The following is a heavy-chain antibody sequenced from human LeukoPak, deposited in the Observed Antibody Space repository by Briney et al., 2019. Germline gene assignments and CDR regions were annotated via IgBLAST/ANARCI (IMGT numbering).Heavy chain of an antibody. J-gene: IGHJ4*02. D-gene: IGHD5/OR15-5a*01. Sequence: SQTEFLTCSVSGASININNYYWSGIRQHPGKGLEWIGYIYYSGSSYYTPSLQSRVRLSVDTSKNQFSLRLSSVTAADTAVYYCARLVYDALHYFDYWGQRSLLPVSS. V-gene: IGHV4-31*03. CDR2: IYYSGSS. CDR1: GASININNYY. CDR3: ARLVYDALHYFDY.